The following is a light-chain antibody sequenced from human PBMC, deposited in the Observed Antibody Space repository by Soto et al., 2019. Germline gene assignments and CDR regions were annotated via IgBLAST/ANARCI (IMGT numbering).Light chain of an antibody. CDR2: DDN. Sequence: LTHPPSVSVAPGQTATITCGGDNIGRKSVHWYQQKPGQAPVLVVSDDNDRPSGIPERFSDSNSGNTATLTISGLQAEDEADYYCCSYIGHYIYVFGTRTKLTVL. J-gene: IGLJ1*01. CDR3: CSYIGHYIYV. CDR1: NIGRKS. V-gene: IGLV3-21*02.